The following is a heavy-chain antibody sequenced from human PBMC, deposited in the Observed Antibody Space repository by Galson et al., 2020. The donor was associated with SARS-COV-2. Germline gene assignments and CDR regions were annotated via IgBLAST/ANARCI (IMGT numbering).Heavy chain of an antibody. CDR2: LSYGGGT. J-gene: IGHJ4*02. Sequence: SETMSLTCTVSGDSISSGGNYWAWIRQPPGKGLEWIGSLSYGGGTYYTSSLKGRVTISVDTSQNQFSLKLSSVTAADTAVYYCARGLDGTGRFNGWDYWGQGTLVTFSS. CDR3: ARGLDGTGRFNGWDY. D-gene: IGHD2-8*02. V-gene: IGHV4-39*01. CDR1: GDSISSGGNY.